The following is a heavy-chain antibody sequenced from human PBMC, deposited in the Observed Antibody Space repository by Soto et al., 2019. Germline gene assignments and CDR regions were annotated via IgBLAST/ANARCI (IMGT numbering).Heavy chain of an antibody. J-gene: IGHJ5*02. CDR1: GYTFTSYG. V-gene: IGHV1-18*01. Sequence: QVQLVQSGAEVKKPGASVKVSCKASGYTFTSYGISWVRQAPGQGLEWMGWISAYNGNTNYAQKLQGRVTMTTDTPTRTAYRELRSLRSDDTAVYYCARNVRNYGDYVDWFDPWGQGTLVTVSS. CDR3: ARNVRNYGDYVDWFDP. CDR2: ISAYNGNT. D-gene: IGHD4-17*01.